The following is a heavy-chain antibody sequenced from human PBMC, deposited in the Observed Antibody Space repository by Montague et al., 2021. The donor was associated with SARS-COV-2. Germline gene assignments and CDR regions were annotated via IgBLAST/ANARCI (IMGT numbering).Heavy chain of an antibody. Sequence: SETLSLTCTVSGGSISSNNYYWDWIRQPPGKGLEWIGSIYDSGSTYYNPSHKSRVTISVDTSKNHFSLKLNSVTAADTVVYYCARRGRKLLPVATTIGGFDIWGQGTMVTVSS. CDR3: ARRGRKLLPVATTIGGFDI. D-gene: IGHD5-12*01. V-gene: IGHV4-39*02. J-gene: IGHJ3*02. CDR2: IYDSGST. CDR1: GGSISSNNYY.